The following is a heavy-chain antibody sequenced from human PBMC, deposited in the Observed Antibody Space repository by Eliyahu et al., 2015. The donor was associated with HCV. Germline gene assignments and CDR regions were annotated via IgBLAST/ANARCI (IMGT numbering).Heavy chain of an antibody. D-gene: IGHD3-22*01. Sequence: QVQLVQSGAEVKKPGASVKVSCRAXGYTFXXXGINWXRXAPGQGFEXMGXISGYNGNTKYAQRFQDRVTMTTDTSTSTGYMELRSLKSDDTAVYYCARGGTYYDYSVDYWGQGTLVTVSS. J-gene: IGHJ4*02. CDR1: GYTFXXXG. V-gene: IGHV1-18*01. CDR2: ISGYNGNT. CDR3: ARGGTYYDYSVDY.